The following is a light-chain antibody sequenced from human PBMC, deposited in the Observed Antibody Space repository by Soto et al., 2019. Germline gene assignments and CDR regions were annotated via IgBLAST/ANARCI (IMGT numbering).Light chain of an antibody. CDR3: QQNAITPQWN. J-gene: IGKJ1*01. V-gene: IGKV1-39*01. CDR1: QSVSRS. CDR2: AAS. Sequence: QLTQSPSSLSASVGDRVIITCRASQSVSRSLNWYQQKAGQAPKLLIYAASTLHSGVPSRFSGSGSGKEFTLTISSLQPEDFATYYCQQNAITPQWNFGQGTKVNI.